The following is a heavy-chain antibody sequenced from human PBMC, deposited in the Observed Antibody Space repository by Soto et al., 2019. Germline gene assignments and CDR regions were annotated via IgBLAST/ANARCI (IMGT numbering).Heavy chain of an antibody. J-gene: IGHJ4*02. Sequence: ASVKVSCKASGGTFSSYTITWVRQDPGQGLEWMGGIIPIFGTANYAQKFQGRVTITADKSTSTAYMELSSLRSEDTAVYYCARGVYGSGSYYNTNFDYWGQGTLVTVSS. CDR2: IIPIFGTA. CDR1: GGTFSSYT. CDR3: ARGVYGSGSYYNTNFDY. V-gene: IGHV1-69*06. D-gene: IGHD3-10*01.